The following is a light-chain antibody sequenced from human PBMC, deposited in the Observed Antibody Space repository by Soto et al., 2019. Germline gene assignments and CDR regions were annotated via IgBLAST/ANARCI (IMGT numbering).Light chain of an antibody. V-gene: IGKV1-5*01. CDR1: QGIHNS. J-gene: IGKJ1*01. CDR2: HAS. Sequence: DVQMTQSPSSLSASAGDRVTITCRASQGIHNSLAWYQQRPGKAPKILIYHASSLETGVPSRFSGSGSGTEFTLTISSLQPDDFATYYCQHYNSYGTFGQGTKVDIK. CDR3: QHYNSYGT.